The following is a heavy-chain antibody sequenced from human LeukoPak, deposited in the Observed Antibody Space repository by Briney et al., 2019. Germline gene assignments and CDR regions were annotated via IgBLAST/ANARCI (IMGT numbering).Heavy chain of an antibody. J-gene: IGHJ4*02. CDR1: GGSISIYY. CDR2: IYNSGST. D-gene: IGHD3-10*01. V-gene: IGHV4-59*01. CDR3: VRDRELNY. Sequence: SGTLSLTCTVSGGSISIYYWSWIRQPPGKGLEWIGYIYNSGSTNYNPSLKSRVTISVDTSKNQFSLNLGSVTAADTAVYYCVRDRELNYWGQGTLVTVPS.